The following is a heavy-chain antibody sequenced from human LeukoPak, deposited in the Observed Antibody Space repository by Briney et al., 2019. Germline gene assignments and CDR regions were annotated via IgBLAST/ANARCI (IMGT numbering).Heavy chain of an antibody. D-gene: IGHD1-1*01. J-gene: IGHJ3*02. CDR3: AVPLEEGTDAFDI. Sequence: SVKVSCKASGFTFTSSAMQWVRQARGQRLEWIGWIVVGSGNTNHAQKFQERVTITRDMSTSTAYMELSSLRSEDTAVYYCAVPLEEGTDAFDIWGQGTMVTVSS. CDR1: GFTFTSSA. V-gene: IGHV1-58*02. CDR2: IVVGSGNT.